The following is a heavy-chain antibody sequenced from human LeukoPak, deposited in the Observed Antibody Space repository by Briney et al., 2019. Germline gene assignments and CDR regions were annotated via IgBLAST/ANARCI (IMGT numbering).Heavy chain of an antibody. CDR1: GFTFSNYA. CDR3: ARDGFISNTWYGFLGF. Sequence: GGSLRLSCAASGFTFSNYAINWVRQAPGKGLEWVSGISGSGGTTYYADSVKGRFTISRDNSKNTLDLQMNSLRADDTAVYYCARDGFISNTWYGFLGFWGQGTLVTVSS. J-gene: IGHJ4*01. CDR2: ISGSGGTT. V-gene: IGHV3-23*01. D-gene: IGHD6-13*01.